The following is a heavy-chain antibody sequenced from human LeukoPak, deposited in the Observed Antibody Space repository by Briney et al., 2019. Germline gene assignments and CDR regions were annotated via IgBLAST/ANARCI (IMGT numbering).Heavy chain of an antibody. V-gene: IGHV4-38-2*02. J-gene: IGHJ4*02. Sequence: SETLSLTCTVFGYFISSGYYWGWIRQPPGKGLQWIGSIHHSGSTYYNPSLKSRVTISVDTSKNQFSLKLSSVTAADTAVYYCARTSSSGLVGGYYFDYWGQGTLVTVSS. CDR2: IHHSGST. CDR1: GYFISSGYY. CDR3: ARTSSSGLVGGYYFDY. D-gene: IGHD6-19*01.